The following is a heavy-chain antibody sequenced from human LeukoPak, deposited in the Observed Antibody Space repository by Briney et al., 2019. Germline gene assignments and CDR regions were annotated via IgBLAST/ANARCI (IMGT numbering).Heavy chain of an antibody. Sequence: GGSLRLSCAASGFTFSSYSMNWVRQAPGKGLEWVSSISSSSSYIYYADSVKGRFTISRDNAKNSLYLQMNSLRAEDTAVYYCARAGVMEVRFLEWLSTPPYYYYMDVWGKGTTVTVSS. J-gene: IGHJ6*03. D-gene: IGHD3-3*01. CDR1: GFTFSSYS. V-gene: IGHV3-21*01. CDR3: ARAGVMEVRFLEWLSTPPYYYYMDV. CDR2: ISSSSSYI.